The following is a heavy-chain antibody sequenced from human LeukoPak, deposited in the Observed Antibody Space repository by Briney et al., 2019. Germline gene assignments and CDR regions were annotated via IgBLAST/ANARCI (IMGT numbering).Heavy chain of an antibody. D-gene: IGHD1-26*01. V-gene: IGHV3-48*03. CDR3: ARVGASYGALDY. J-gene: IGHJ4*02. Sequence: GGSLRLSCAVSGFIFSSYEMNWVRQAPGKGLEWVSYINSGDSSIYYADSVKGRFTISRDNARNSLYLQMNSLRFEDTAIYYCARVGASYGALDYWGQGALVTVSS. CDR1: GFIFSSYE. CDR2: INSGDSSI.